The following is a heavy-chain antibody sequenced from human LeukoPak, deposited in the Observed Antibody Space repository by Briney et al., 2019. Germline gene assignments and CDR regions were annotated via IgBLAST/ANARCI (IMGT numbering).Heavy chain of an antibody. V-gene: IGHV3-30-3*01. CDR3: ARTRDYYDSSGYNY. D-gene: IGHD3-22*01. Sequence: GRSLRLSCAASGFTFSSYAMHWVRQAPGKGLEGVAVISYDGSNKYYADSVKGRFTISRDNSKNTLYLQMNSLRAEDTAVYYCARTRDYYDSSGYNYWGQGTLVTVSS. CDR2: ISYDGSNK. J-gene: IGHJ4*02. CDR1: GFTFSSYA.